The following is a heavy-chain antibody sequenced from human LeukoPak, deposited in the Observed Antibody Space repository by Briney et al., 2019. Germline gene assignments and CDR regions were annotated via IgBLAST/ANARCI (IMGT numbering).Heavy chain of an antibody. Sequence: GESLRLSCAASGFTFSNYAMSWVRQAPGKGLEWVSVISGSGGSTYYADSVKGRFTISRDNSKNTLYLQMNSLRAEDTAVYYCAKLGILTGHYYFDYWGQGTLLTVSS. CDR3: AKLGILTGHYYFDY. CDR1: GFTFSNYA. D-gene: IGHD3-9*01. V-gene: IGHV3-23*01. J-gene: IGHJ4*02. CDR2: ISGSGGST.